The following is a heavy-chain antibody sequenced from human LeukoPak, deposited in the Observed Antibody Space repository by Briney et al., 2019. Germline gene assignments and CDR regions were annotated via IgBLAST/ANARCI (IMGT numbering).Heavy chain of an antibody. CDR3: ARGYGGNSYHYYGMDV. V-gene: IGHV4-59*01. J-gene: IGHJ6*02. CDR2: IYYSGST. Sequence: SETLSLTCTVSGGSISSYYWSSIRQPPGKGLEWIGYIYYSGSTNYNPSLKSRVTISVDTSKNQFSLKLSSVTAADTAVYYCARGYGGNSYHYYGMDVWGQGTTVTVSS. D-gene: IGHD4-23*01. CDR1: GGSISSYY.